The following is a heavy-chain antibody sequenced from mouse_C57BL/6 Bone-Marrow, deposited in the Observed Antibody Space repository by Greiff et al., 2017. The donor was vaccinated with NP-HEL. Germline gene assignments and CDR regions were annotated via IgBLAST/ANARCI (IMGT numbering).Heavy chain of an antibody. CDR2: IWTGGGS. D-gene: IGHD1-1*01. CDR1: GFSLTSYA. Sequence: VMLVESGPGLVAPSQSLSIPCTVSGFSLTSYAISWVRQPPGKGLEWLGVIWTGGGSNYNSALKSRLSISKDTTKIQVSLKMNSLQTDDTARYYCARYYYSHYYAMDYWGQGTSVTVSS. V-gene: IGHV2-9-1*01. CDR3: ARYYYSHYYAMDY. J-gene: IGHJ4*01.